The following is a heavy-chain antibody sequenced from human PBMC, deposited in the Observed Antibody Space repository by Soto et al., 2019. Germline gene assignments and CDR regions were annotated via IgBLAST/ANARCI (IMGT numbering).Heavy chain of an antibody. CDR1: GFSFGTYS. J-gene: IGHJ4*02. CDR3: ATMNGYFEY. Sequence: PGGSLRLSCADSGFSFGTYSMSWVRQTPGKGLEWVSAITATGDRTYYADSVTGRFTISRDNSKKTHYLQMTSLRAEDTAMYYCATMNGYFEYWGQGTPVTVSS. V-gene: IGHV3-23*01. CDR2: ITATGDRT. D-gene: IGHD3-22*01.